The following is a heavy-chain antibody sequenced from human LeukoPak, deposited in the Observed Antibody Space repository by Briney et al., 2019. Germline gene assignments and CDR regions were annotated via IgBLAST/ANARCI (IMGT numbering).Heavy chain of an antibody. CDR2: IYHSGST. CDR1: GHSISSGYY. CDR3: ARMAADTTIFGVVKGRYYFDY. Sequence: SETLSLTCAVSGHSISSGYYWGWIRQPPGKGLEWIGSIYHSGSTYYNPSLKSRVTISVDTSKNQFSLKLSSVTAADTAVYYCARMAADTTIFGVVKGRYYFDYWGQGTLVTVSS. J-gene: IGHJ4*02. D-gene: IGHD3-3*01. V-gene: IGHV4-38-2*01.